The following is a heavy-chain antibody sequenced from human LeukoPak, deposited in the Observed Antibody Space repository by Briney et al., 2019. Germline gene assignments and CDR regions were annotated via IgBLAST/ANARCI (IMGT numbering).Heavy chain of an antibody. CDR3: ATEGWD. Sequence: PGGSLRLSCAASGFTFRNFGMHWVRQAPGKGLEGVALIRNDGKDKYTDSVKGRFTISRDNSKNTLYLQMNSLRADDTAVYYCATEGWDWGQGTLVTVSS. J-gene: IGHJ4*02. CDR1: GFTFRNFG. CDR2: IRNDGKD. V-gene: IGHV3-30*02. D-gene: IGHD1-26*01.